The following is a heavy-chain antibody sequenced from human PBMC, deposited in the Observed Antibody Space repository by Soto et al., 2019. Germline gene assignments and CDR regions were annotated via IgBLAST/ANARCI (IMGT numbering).Heavy chain of an antibody. J-gene: IGHJ5*02. CDR1: GFNFNTFA. V-gene: IGHV3-23*01. CDR2: ISSSGGSR. CDR3: AKDPPSPWTANCVDP. D-gene: IGHD1-1*01. Sequence: EEQVSESGGGFVQPGGSLRLSCAASGFNFNTFAMSWIRQAPGKGLEWVSHISSSGGSRDYADSVRGRFTISRDNSKNVLFLQRNSLGADDTATYYCAKDPPSPWTANCVDPWGKGTLVTVSS.